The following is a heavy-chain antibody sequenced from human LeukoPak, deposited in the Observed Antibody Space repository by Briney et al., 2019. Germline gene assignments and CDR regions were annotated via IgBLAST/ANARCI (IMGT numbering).Heavy chain of an antibody. J-gene: IGHJ5*02. CDR3: ARDWNYVPWFDP. CDR1: GFTFSSYG. Sequence: GRCLRLSCAASGFTFSSYGMHWVRQAPGNWLEWEAVIWYVGSKKYYADSVKGRFTISRDNSKKMLYLQINSLRAEDTAVYYCARDWNYVPWFDPWGQGTLVTVSS. CDR2: IWYVGSKK. D-gene: IGHD1-7*01. V-gene: IGHV3-33*01.